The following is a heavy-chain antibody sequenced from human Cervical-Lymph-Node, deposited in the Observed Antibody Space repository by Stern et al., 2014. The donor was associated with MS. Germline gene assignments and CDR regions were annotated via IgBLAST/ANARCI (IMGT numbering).Heavy chain of an antibody. J-gene: IGHJ4*02. Sequence: VQLVESAGGVVQPGRSLRLSCAASGFNFISYSMYWVRQAPGQGLEWVAVILHDGSNEYYADYVKGRFTISRDNSKNTVSLQMNSLRVEDTAVYYCAREPYNYDGDGYLDHWGQGSLVTVSS. D-gene: IGHD3-22*01. CDR1: GFNFISYS. CDR2: ILHDGSNE. CDR3: AREPYNYDGDGYLDH. V-gene: IGHV3-30-3*01.